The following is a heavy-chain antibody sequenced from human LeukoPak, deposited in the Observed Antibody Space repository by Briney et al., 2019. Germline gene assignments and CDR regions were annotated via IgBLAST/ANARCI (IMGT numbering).Heavy chain of an antibody. D-gene: IGHD6-6*01. CDR2: INHSGST. CDR1: GESFSGYY. J-gene: IGHJ6*02. V-gene: IGHV4-34*01. Sequence: PSETLSLTCAVYGESFSGYYWSWIRQPPGKGLEWIGEINHSGSTNYNPSLKSRVTISVDTSKNQFSLKLSSVTAADTAVYYCARGHDGLIAARQRDYYYYGMDVWGQGTTVTVSS. CDR3: ARGHDGLIAARQRDYYYYGMDV.